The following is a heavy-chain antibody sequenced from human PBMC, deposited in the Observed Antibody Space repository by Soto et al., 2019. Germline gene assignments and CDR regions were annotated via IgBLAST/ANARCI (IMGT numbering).Heavy chain of an antibody. CDR1: GFTFSSYA. V-gene: IGHV3-23*01. CDR3: AKDLTVEDTAMVT. J-gene: IGHJ5*02. CDR2: STGSGGST. Sequence: EVQLLESGAGLVQPGGSLRLSCAASGFTFSSYAMSWVRQAPGKGLEWVSASTGSGGSTYYADSVKGRFTISRDNSKSTLYLQMNSLRAEDTAVYYCAKDLTVEDTAMVTWGQGTLVTVSS. D-gene: IGHD5-18*01.